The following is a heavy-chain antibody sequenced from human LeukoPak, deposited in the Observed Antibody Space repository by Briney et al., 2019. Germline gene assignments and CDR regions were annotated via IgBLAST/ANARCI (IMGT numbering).Heavy chain of an antibody. D-gene: IGHD5-18*01. CDR2: ISAYNGNT. CDR3: ARDEIVRYSSGRFDY. V-gene: IGHV1-18*01. J-gene: IGHJ4*02. Sequence: ASVKVSCKASGYTFTSYGISWVRQAPGQGLEWMGWISAYNGNTNYAQKLQGRVTMTTDTSTSTAYMELRSLRSDDTAVYYCARDEIVRYSSGRFDYWGQGTLVTVSS. CDR1: GYTFTSYG.